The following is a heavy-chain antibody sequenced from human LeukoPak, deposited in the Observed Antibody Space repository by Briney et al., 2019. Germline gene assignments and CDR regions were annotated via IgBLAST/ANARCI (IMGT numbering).Heavy chain of an antibody. CDR2: ISGSSSTI. Sequence: GSLRPSCAASGFTFSSYSMNWVRQAPGKGLEWGSYISGSSSTIYYADSVKGRFTISKDNAKNSLYLQMNSLRAEDTALYHCARNNGMDVWGQGTTVIVSS. J-gene: IGHJ6*02. CDR1: GFTFSSYS. CDR3: ARNNGMDV. V-gene: IGHV3-48*04.